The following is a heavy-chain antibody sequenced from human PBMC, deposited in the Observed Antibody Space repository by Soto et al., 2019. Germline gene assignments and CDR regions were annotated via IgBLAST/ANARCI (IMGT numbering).Heavy chain of an antibody. D-gene: IGHD3-22*01. CDR2: FDPEDGET. V-gene: IGHV1-24*01. Sequence: GASVKVSCKVSGYTITELSMHWVRQAPGKGLEWMGGFDPEDGETIYAQKFQGRVTMTEDTSTDTAYMELSSLRSEDTAVYYCATATPPQGVVVTRWFDPWGQGTLVTVSS. CDR3: ATATPPQGVVVTRWFDP. J-gene: IGHJ5*02. CDR1: GYTITELS.